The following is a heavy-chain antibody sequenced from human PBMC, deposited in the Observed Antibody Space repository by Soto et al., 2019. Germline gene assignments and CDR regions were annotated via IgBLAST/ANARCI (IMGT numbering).Heavy chain of an antibody. CDR1: GFSLNNARVG. Sequence: QVTLKESDPVLVRPTETLTLTCTVSGFSLNNARVGVSWIRQPPGKALEWLAHILSNDGKSYSTSLKTRLSISKDTSKSQVVLTMTNMDPVDTATYYCARMLAVNYYYYYMDVWGKGTTVTVSS. V-gene: IGHV2-26*01. D-gene: IGHD3-10*01. J-gene: IGHJ6*03. CDR3: ARMLAVNYYYYYMDV. CDR2: ILSNDGK.